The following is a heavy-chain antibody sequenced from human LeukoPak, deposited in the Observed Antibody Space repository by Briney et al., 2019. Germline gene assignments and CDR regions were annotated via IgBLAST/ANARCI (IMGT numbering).Heavy chain of an antibody. J-gene: IGHJ4*02. CDR1: GGSISSYY. V-gene: IGHV4-59*01. CDR3: ARGNIAVAGPPFGY. Sequence: PSETLSLTCTVSGGSISSYYWSWIRQPPGKGLEWIGYIYYSGSTNYNPSLKSRVTISVDTSKNQFSLKLSSVTAADTAVYYCARGNIAVAGPPFGYWGQGTLVTVSS. CDR2: IYYSGST. D-gene: IGHD6-19*01.